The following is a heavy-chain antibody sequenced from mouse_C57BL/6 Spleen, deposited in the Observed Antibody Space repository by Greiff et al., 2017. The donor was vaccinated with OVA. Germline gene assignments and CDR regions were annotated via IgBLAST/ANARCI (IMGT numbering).Heavy chain of an antibody. V-gene: IGHV5-4*01. J-gene: IGHJ4*01. CDR3: ARDPLYYDYDEDYAMDY. Sequence: EVQLMESGGGLVKPGGSLKLSCAASGFTFSSYAMSWVRQTPEKRLEWVATISDGGSYTYYPDNVKGRFTISRDNAKNNLYLQMSHLKSEDTAMYYCARDPLYYDYDEDYAMDYWGQGTSVTVSS. CDR2: ISDGGSYT. CDR1: GFTFSSYA. D-gene: IGHD2-4*01.